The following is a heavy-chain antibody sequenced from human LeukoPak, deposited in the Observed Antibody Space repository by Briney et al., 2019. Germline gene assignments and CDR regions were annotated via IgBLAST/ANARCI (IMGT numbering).Heavy chain of an antibody. CDR1: GGSFSGYY. CDR2: INHSGST. V-gene: IGHV4-34*01. Sequence: SETLSLTCAVYGGSFSGYYWSWIRQPPGKGLEWIGEINHSGSTNYNPSLKSRVTISVDTSKNQFSLKLSSATAADTAVYYCARRSYDYVWGSFSGGDHYYYYMDVWGKGTTVTISS. CDR3: ARRSYDYVWGSFSGGDHYYYYMDV. D-gene: IGHD3-16*01. J-gene: IGHJ6*03.